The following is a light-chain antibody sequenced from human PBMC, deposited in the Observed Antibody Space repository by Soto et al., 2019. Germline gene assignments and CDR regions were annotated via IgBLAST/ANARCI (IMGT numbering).Light chain of an antibody. V-gene: IGKV3-20*01. CDR3: QQYGSSPPWK. CDR1: QSVSSSY. Sequence: EIVLTQSPGTLSLSPGERATLSCRASQSVSSSYLAWYQQKPGQAPMLLIYLASSRATGIPDRFSGSGSGTDFNLTISRLEPEDFAVYYCQQYGSSPPWKFGQGTKVDIK. CDR2: LAS. J-gene: IGKJ1*01.